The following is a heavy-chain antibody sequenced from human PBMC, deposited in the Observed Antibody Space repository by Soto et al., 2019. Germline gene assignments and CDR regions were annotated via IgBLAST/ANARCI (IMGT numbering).Heavy chain of an antibody. V-gene: IGHV4-39*01. CDR2: IYYSGST. CDR1: VGSIISSSYY. J-gene: IGHJ4*02. D-gene: IGHD3-22*01. CDR3: ARTYYYDSSGYPFDY. Sequence: PSETLSLTCTFSVGSIISSSYYWGWIRQPPGKGLEWIGSIYYSGSTYYNPSLKSRVTISVDTSKNQFSLKLSSVTAADTAVYYCARTYYYDSSGYPFDYWGQGTLVTVSS.